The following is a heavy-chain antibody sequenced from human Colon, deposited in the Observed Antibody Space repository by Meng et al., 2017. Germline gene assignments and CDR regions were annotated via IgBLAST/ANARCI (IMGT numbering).Heavy chain of an antibody. D-gene: IGHD6-13*01. CDR1: GLTFGDYP. CDR2: IRSKAYGGTT. CDR3: TRTLAAASTLLYYYYGMDV. Sequence: GGSLRLSCTAPGLTFGDYPLSWVRQAPGKGLGGVGLIRSKAYGGTTEYAESVKGRFNISRDDSKIIAYLQMNSPKTEHTAVYYCTRTLAAASTLLYYYYGMDVWGQGTMVTVSS. J-gene: IGHJ6*02. V-gene: IGHV3-49*04.